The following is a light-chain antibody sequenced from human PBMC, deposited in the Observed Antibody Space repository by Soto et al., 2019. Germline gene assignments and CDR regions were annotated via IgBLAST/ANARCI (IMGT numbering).Light chain of an antibody. CDR1: QSVGSNY. CDR2: DGS. Sequence: EVVLTQSPGILSLSPGERATLSCRASQSVGSNYLAWYQQKPGQPPRLVIYDGSNRARGIPDRFSGSGSGTDLTITIHTLEPEDGEVYDGQQFGSSPETFGQGTKVDIK. V-gene: IGKV3-20*01. CDR3: QQFGSSPET. J-gene: IGKJ1*01.